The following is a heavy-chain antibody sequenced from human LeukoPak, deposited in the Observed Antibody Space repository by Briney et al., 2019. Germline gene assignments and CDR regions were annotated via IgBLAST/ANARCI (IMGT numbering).Heavy chain of an antibody. Sequence: GGSLRLSCSASGFTFSTYTMQWVRQAPGKGLEYVSAINSNGGGTYYADSVKGRFIISRDNSKNTLYLQMGSLRAEDTAVYYCVRSMVGATLDYWGQGTLVTVSS. CDR3: VRSMVGATLDY. J-gene: IGHJ4*02. V-gene: IGHV3-64D*09. CDR2: INSNGGGT. CDR1: GFTFSTYT. D-gene: IGHD1-26*01.